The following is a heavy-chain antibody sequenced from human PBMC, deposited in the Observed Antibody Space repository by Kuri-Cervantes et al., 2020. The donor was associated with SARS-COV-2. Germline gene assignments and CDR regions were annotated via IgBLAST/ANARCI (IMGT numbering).Heavy chain of an antibody. CDR3: AKDWGYCNSTSCYDNWFDP. CDR2: ISSSSSYI. J-gene: IGHJ5*02. D-gene: IGHD2-2*01. Sequence: LSLTCVASGFTFSSYWMTWVRQAPGKGLEWVSSISSSSSYIYYADSVKGRFTISRDNAKNSMYLQMNSLRAEDTAVYYCAKDWGYCNSTSCYDNWFDPWGQGTLVTVSS. CDR1: GFTFSSYW. V-gene: IGHV3-21*04.